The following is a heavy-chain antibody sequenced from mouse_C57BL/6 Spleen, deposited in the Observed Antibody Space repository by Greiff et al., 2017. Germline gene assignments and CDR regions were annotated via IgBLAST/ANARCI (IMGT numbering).Heavy chain of an antibody. CDR3: TRDRGLGRGYFDY. V-gene: IGHV5-9-1*02. CDR1: GFTFSSYA. D-gene: IGHD4-1*01. J-gene: IGHJ2*01. CDR2: ISSGGDCS. Sequence: EVQLVESGEGLVKPGGSLKLSCAASGFTFSSYAMSWVRQTPEKRLEWVAYISSGGDCSYYADTVKGRVTISRDNARNTLYLQMSSLKSEDTAMYYCTRDRGLGRGYFDYWGQGTTLTVSS.